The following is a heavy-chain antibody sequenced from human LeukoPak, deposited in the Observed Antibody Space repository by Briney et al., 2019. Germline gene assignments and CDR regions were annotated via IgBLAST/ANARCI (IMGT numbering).Heavy chain of an antibody. D-gene: IGHD6-19*01. CDR2: ISGSGGST. J-gene: IGHJ4*02. CDR1: GGSFSGYY. Sequence: ETLSLTCAAYGGSFSGYYWSWIRQPPGKGLEWVSTISGSGGSTYYADSVKGRFTISRDNSKNTLYLQMNSLRAEDTAVYYCAKYTAYSTGWPSYWGQGTLVTVS. CDR3: AKYTAYSTGWPSY. V-gene: IGHV3-23*01.